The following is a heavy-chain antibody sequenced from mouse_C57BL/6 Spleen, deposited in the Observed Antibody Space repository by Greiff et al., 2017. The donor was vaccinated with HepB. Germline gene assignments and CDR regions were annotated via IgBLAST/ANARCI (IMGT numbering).Heavy chain of an antibody. CDR3: ARGGLYYDYDWFAY. Sequence: QVQLQQSGPELVKPGASVKISCKASGYAFSSSWMNWVKQRPGKGLEWIGRIYPGDGDTNYNGKFKGKATLTADKSSSTAYMQLSSLTSEDSAVYFCARGGLYYDYDWFAYWGQGTLVTVSA. CDR1: GYAFSSSW. D-gene: IGHD2-4*01. J-gene: IGHJ3*01. V-gene: IGHV1-82*01. CDR2: IYPGDGDT.